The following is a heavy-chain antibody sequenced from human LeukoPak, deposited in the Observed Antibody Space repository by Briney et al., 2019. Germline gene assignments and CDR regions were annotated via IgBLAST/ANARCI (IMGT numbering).Heavy chain of an antibody. CDR1: GFTFSSYA. CDR2: ISGSGGST. CDR3: AKAYCGDYVVGNFDY. J-gene: IGHJ4*02. Sequence: PGGSLRLSCAASGFTFSSYAMSWVRQAPGKGLEWVSAISGSGGSTYYTDSVKGRFTISRDNSKNTLYLQMNSLRAEDTAVYYCAKAYCGDYVVGNFDYWGQGTLVTVSS. D-gene: IGHD4-17*01. V-gene: IGHV3-23*01.